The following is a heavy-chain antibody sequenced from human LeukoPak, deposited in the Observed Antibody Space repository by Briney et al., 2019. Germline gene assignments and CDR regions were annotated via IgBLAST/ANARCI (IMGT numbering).Heavy chain of an antibody. V-gene: IGHV4-38-2*02. CDR3: ARAYSSSWYLNWFDP. Sequence: SETLSLTCTVSGYSISSGYYWGWIRQPPGKGLEWIGNIYHSGSTYYHPSLKSRVTISVDTSKNQFSLKLNSMIAADTAVYYCARAYSSSWYLNWFDPWGQGTLVTVSS. CDR2: IYHSGST. D-gene: IGHD6-13*01. CDR1: GYSISSGYY. J-gene: IGHJ5*02.